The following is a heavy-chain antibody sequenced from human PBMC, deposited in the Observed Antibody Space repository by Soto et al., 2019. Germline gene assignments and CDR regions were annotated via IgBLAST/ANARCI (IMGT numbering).Heavy chain of an antibody. V-gene: IGHV4-59*12. Sequence: SETLSLTCAVSGCSISSGYCRWILQPPVKTLEWIVYISHSWSTNYNPYLKSRVSTSIDTSKKQFSLKLSSMAAADTAVYSCERATDYYDRNGYTIDDFDIWGQGTMVSVSS. J-gene: IGHJ3*02. CDR2: ISHSWST. D-gene: IGHD3-22*01. CDR3: ERATDYYDRNGYTIDDFDI. CDR1: GCSISSGY.